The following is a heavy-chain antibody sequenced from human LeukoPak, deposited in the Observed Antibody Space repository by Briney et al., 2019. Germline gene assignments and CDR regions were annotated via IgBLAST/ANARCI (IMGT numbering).Heavy chain of an antibody. CDR2: ISYDGSNK. CDR1: GFTFSSYA. J-gene: IGHJ4*02. D-gene: IGHD4-23*01. CDR3: ARGRTVAHYFDY. Sequence: GGSLRLSCAASGFTFSSYAMHWVRQAPGKGLEWVAVISYDGSNKYYADSVKGRFTISRDNAKNTLYLQMNSLRAEDTAVYYCARGRTVAHYFDYWGQGTLVTVSS. V-gene: IGHV3-30-3*01.